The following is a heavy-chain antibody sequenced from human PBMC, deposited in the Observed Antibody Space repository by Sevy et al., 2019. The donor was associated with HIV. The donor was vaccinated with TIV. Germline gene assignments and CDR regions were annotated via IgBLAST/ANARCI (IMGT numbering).Heavy chain of an antibody. CDR1: GFTFSDYY. Sequence: GGSLRLSCAASGFTFSDYYMSWIRQAPGKGLEWVSYISSSGSTIYYADSVKGRFTISRDNAKNSLYLQMNSLRAEDTAVYYCASPIAAAGTDYFYYWGQGTLVTVSS. CDR2: ISSSGSTI. V-gene: IGHV3-11*01. J-gene: IGHJ4*02. D-gene: IGHD6-13*01. CDR3: ASPIAAAGTDYFYY.